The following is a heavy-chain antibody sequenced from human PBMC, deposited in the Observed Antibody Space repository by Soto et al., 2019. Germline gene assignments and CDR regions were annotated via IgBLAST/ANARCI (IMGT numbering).Heavy chain of an antibody. CDR2: IIPIIGKA. D-gene: IGHD3-16*01. J-gene: IGHJ5*02. CDR1: GGTFSSYT. CDR3: ALSDDVINHEGPISFS. V-gene: IGHV1-69*02. Sequence: QVQLVQSGAEVKKPGSSVKVSCKASGGTFSSYTFIWVRQAPGQGLEWMGRIIPIIGKATSAQNFQGRVTITADKSTSTANLELSSLRSEDTAFYYCALSDDVINHEGPISFSWGQGTLVTVSS.